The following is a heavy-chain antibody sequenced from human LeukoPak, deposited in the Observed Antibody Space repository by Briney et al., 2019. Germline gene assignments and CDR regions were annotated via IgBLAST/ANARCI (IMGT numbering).Heavy chain of an antibody. V-gene: IGHV4-4*02. CDR1: GVSISGSNW. CDR3: ARGYGSGSNWFDP. CDR2: IYHRGST. Sequence: SETLSLTCAVSGVSISGSNWWSWVRQSPGKGLEWIGEIYHRGSTNYNPSLKSRVIISVDKSKNQFSLKLNSVTAADTAVYYCARGYGSGSNWFDPWGQGTLVIVSS. D-gene: IGHD3-10*01. J-gene: IGHJ5*02.